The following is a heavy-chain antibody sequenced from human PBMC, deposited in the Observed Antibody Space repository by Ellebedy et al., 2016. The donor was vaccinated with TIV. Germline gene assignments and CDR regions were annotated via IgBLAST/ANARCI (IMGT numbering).Heavy chain of an antibody. CDR3: ATTLNYGGNCFFDN. Sequence: GESLKISCGASGFTFSNYWMNWVRQAPGKGLEWVANIKQDGSEKYYVDSVKGRFTISRDNAKNSVDLQMNTLRAEDTAVYYCATTLNYGGNCFFDNWGQGTLVTVS. V-gene: IGHV3-7*01. CDR1: GFTFSNYW. J-gene: IGHJ4*02. CDR2: IKQDGSEK. D-gene: IGHD4-23*01.